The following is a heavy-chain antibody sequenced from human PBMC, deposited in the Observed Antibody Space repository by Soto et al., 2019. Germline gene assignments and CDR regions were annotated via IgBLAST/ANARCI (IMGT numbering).Heavy chain of an antibody. CDR3: ARAFPQYRLPGLDV. CDR2: INSGGDIR. V-gene: IGHV3-48*03. Sequence: GGSLRLSCVASRFSFRYYEMNWVRQAPGKGLEWVSYINSGGDIRYYADSAKGRFTISRDDAKNSLFLQMNSLRSEDTGVYYCARAFPQYRLPGLDVWGQGTTVTVSS. J-gene: IGHJ6*02. D-gene: IGHD4-17*01. CDR1: RFSFRYYE.